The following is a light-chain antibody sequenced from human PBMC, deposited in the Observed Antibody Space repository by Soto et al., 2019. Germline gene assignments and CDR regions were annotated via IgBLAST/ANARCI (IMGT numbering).Light chain of an antibody. CDR1: SSDVGGYNY. V-gene: IGLV2-14*01. J-gene: IGLJ3*02. CDR2: EVS. Sequence: QSALTQPASVSGSPGQSITISCTGTSSDVGGYNYVSWYQQYPGKAPKLMIYEVSNRPSGVSNRFSGSKSGNTASLTISGLQAEDEADYCCSSYTSSSTGVFGGGTKLTVL. CDR3: SSYTSSSTGV.